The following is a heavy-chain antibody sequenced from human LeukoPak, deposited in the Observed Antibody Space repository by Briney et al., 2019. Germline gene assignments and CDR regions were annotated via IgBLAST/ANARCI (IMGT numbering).Heavy chain of an antibody. CDR1: GITFSSYA. CDR3: AKDGARCSGGSCPQVRRDNWFDP. CDR2: ISGSGGST. Sequence: GGSLRLSCAASGITFSSYAMSWVRQAPGKGLEWVSAISGSGGSTYHADSVKGRFTISRDNSKNTLYLQMNSLRAEDTAVYYCAKDGARCSGGSCPQVRRDNWFDPWGQGTLVTVSS. V-gene: IGHV3-23*01. J-gene: IGHJ5*02. D-gene: IGHD2-15*01.